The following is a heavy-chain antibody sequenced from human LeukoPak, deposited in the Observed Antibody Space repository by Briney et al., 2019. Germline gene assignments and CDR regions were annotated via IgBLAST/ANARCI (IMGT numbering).Heavy chain of an antibody. CDR2: INHSGST. V-gene: IGHV4-34*01. Sequence: PSETLSLTCAVYGGSFSGYYWSWIRQPPGKGLEWIGEINHSGSTNYNPSLKSRVTISVDTSKNQFSLKLSSVTAADTAVYYCAREFGDGYNLGPDAFDIWAQGTMVTVSS. CDR3: AREFGDGYNLGPDAFDI. CDR1: GGSFSGYY. D-gene: IGHD5-24*01. J-gene: IGHJ3*02.